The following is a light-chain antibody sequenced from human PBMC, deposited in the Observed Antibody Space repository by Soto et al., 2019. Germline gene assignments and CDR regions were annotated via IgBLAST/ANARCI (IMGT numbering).Light chain of an antibody. CDR3: QSFDSSLSVV. CDR2: GNS. Sequence: QPVLAQPPSVSGAPGQRVTISCTGSNSNIGADVHWYQHLPGTAPKLLIYGNSNRPSGVPDRFSGSKSGTSASLAITGLQAVDEADYYCQSFDSSLSVVFGGGTKLTVL. J-gene: IGLJ2*01. V-gene: IGLV1-40*01. CDR1: NSNIGAD.